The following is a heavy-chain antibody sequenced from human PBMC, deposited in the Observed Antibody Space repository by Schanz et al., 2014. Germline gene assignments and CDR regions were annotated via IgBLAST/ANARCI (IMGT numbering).Heavy chain of an antibody. J-gene: IGHJ4*02. CDR3: ARDGEAAAGCDY. Sequence: QVQLVQSGAEVKKPGSSVKVSCKASGYTFTTYYIHWVRQAPGQGLEWMGIINPSGGSTSYAQKFQGRVTMTRDTSTSTVYMELSSLRSEDTAVYYCARDGEAAAGCDYWGQGTLVTDSS. CDR2: INPSGGST. CDR1: GYTFTTYY. D-gene: IGHD6-13*01. V-gene: IGHV1-46*03.